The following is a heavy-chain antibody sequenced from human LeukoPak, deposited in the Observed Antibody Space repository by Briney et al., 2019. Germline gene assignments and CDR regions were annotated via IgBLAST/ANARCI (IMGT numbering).Heavy chain of an antibody. CDR3: ARRLPGGLGYFDY. V-gene: IGHV1-69*13. D-gene: IGHD3-16*01. J-gene: IGHJ4*02. Sequence: GASVKVSCKASGGTFSSYAISWVRQAPGQGLEWMGGIIPIFGTANYAQKFQGRVTITADESTSTAYMELSSLRSEDTAVYYCARRLPGGLGYFDYWGQGTLVTVSS. CDR1: GGTFSSYA. CDR2: IIPIFGTA.